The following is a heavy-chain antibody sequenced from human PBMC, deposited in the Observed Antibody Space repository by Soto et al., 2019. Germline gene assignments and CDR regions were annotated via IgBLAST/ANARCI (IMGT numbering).Heavy chain of an antibody. V-gene: IGHV3-15*07. D-gene: IGHD3-3*01. CDR1: GFTFSNAW. Sequence: GGSLRLSCAASGFTFSNAWMNWVRQAPGKGLEWVGRIKSKTDGGTTDYAAPVKARFTISRNDSKNTLYLQMNSLKTEDTAVYYCTTDVHYDFWSGYLGFGYYYGMDVWGQGTTVTVSS. J-gene: IGHJ6*02. CDR2: IKSKTDGGTT. CDR3: TTDVHYDFWSGYLGFGYYYGMDV.